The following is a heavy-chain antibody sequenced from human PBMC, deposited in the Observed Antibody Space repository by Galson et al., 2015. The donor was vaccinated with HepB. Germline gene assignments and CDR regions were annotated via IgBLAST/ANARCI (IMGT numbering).Heavy chain of an antibody. CDR3: ARDSHTIFGVAHYSVSYYGMDV. D-gene: IGHD3-3*01. V-gene: IGHV1-18*04. CDR1: GYTFTSYG. CDR2: ISAYNGNT. J-gene: IGHJ6*02. Sequence: SVKVSCKASGYTFTSYGISWVRQAPGQGLEWMGWISAYNGNTNYAQKLQGRVTMTTDTSTSTAYMELRSLRSDDTAVYYCARDSHTIFGVAHYSVSYYGMDVWGQGTTVTVSS.